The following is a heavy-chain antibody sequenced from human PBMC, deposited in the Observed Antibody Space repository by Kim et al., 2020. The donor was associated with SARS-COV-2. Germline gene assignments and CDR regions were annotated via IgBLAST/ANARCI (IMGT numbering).Heavy chain of an antibody. CDR3: VRLGYCTETSCMPPGF. J-gene: IGHJ4*02. D-gene: IGHD2-2*03. Sequence: GESLKISCKGSGYSFTKYWIGWVRQMPGKGLEWMGIIHPGDSDTRSSPSFRGQVTISVDKSISTAYLRWRSLKASDTAIYYCVRLGYCTETSCMPPGFWGQGTLVTVSS. CDR1: GYSFTKYW. V-gene: IGHV5-51*01. CDR2: IHPGDSDT.